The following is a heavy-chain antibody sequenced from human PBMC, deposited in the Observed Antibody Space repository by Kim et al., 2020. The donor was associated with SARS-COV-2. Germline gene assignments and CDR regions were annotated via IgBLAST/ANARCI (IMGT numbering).Heavy chain of an antibody. J-gene: IGHJ5*02. CDR2: MNPNSGNT. Sequence: ASVKVSCKASGYTFTSYDINWVRQATGQGLEWMGWMNPNSGNTGYAQKFQGRVTMTRNTSISTAYMELSSLRSEDTAVYYCARSMVRGVMRRFDPWGQGTLVTVSS. CDR3: ARSMVRGVMRRFDP. D-gene: IGHD3-10*01. V-gene: IGHV1-8*01. CDR1: GYTFTSYD.